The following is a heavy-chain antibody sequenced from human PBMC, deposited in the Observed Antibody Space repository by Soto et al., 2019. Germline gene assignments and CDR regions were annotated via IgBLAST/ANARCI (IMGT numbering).Heavy chain of an antibody. V-gene: IGHV1-46*01. CDR3: ARVDTAMVTDY. CDR2: INPSGGST. CDR1: GYTFTSYY. Sequence: QVQLVQSGAEVKKPGASVKASCKASGYTFTSYYMHWVRQAPGQGLEWMGIINPSGGSTSYAQKFQGRVTMTRDTSTSTVYMELSSLRSEDTAVYYCARVDTAMVTDYWGQGTLVTVSS. D-gene: IGHD5-18*01. J-gene: IGHJ4*02.